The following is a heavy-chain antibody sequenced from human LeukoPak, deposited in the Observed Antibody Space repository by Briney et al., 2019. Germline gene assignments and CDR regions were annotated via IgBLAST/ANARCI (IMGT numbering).Heavy chain of an antibody. V-gene: IGHV3-30-3*01. CDR1: GFTFSSYA. Sequence: PGRSLRLSCAASGFTFSSYAMHWVRQAPGKGLEWVAVISYDGSNKYYADSVKGRFTISRDNSKNTLYLQMNSLRAEDTAVYYCARVRLELQYYYYYMDVWGKGTTVTVSS. CDR2: ISYDGSNK. D-gene: IGHD1-7*01. CDR3: ARVRLELQYYYYYMDV. J-gene: IGHJ6*03.